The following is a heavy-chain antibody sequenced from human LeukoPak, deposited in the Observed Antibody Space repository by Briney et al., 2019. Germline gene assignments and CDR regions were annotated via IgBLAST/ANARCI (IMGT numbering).Heavy chain of an antibody. D-gene: IGHD5-12*01. Sequence: GGSLRLSCVASGFTFSSYGMHWVHQARGKGLEWVAVIWYDGSNKYYADSVKGRFTISRDNSKNTLYLQMNSLRAEDTAVYYCAKDLAGYSGYDYNYWGQGTLVTVSS. CDR2: IWYDGSNK. CDR3: AKDLAGYSGYDYNY. V-gene: IGHV3-33*06. CDR1: GFTFSSYG. J-gene: IGHJ4*02.